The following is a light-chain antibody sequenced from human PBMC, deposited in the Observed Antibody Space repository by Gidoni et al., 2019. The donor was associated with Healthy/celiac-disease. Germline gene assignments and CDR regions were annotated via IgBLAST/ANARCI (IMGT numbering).Light chain of an antibody. CDR1: QSISRH. V-gene: IGKV1-39*01. Sequence: DIQMTQPPSSLSASVGDRVTITCRARQSISRHLNWYQQKPGKAPKLLIYASSSLQSGVPSRFSRSGSGTDFTLTISSLQPEDFATYYCQQSYSTPTFGPGTKVDIK. J-gene: IGKJ3*01. CDR3: QQSYSTPT. CDR2: ASS.